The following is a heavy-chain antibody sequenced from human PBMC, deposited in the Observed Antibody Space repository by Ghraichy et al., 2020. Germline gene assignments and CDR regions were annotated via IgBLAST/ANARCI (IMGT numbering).Heavy chain of an antibody. Sequence: GGSLRLSCAASGFTFISYSMNWVRQAPGKGLEWVSSISSRSSNIFYADSVKGRFTISRDNAKNSLYLQMNSLRVEDTAVYYCARFQRAPAVGTTYYYYGMDVWGQGTTVTVSS. V-gene: IGHV3-21*01. CDR1: GFTFISYS. CDR3: ARFQRAPAVGTTYYYYGMDV. D-gene: IGHD2/OR15-2a*01. CDR2: ISSRSSNI. J-gene: IGHJ6*02.